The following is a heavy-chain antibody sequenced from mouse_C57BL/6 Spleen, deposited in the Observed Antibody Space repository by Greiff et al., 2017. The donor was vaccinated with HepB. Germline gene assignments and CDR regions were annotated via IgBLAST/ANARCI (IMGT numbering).Heavy chain of an antibody. CDR2: IDPNSGGT. V-gene: IGHV1-62-3*01. CDR1: GYTFTSYW. J-gene: IGHJ1*03. D-gene: IGHD1-1*01. Sequence: QVQLQQPGAELVKPGASVKLSSKASGYTFTSYWMHWVKQRPGRGLEWIGRIDPNSGGTKYNVKFKSKATLTVDKPSSTAYMQLSSLTPEDSAVYYCARGGTTVVGEGPWYFDVWGTGTTVTVSS. CDR3: ARGGTTVVGEGPWYFDV.